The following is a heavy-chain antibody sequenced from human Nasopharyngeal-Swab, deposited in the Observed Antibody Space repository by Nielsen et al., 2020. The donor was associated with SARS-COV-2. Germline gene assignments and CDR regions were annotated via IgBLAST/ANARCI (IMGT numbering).Heavy chain of an antibody. CDR2: IYYSGST. Sequence: SETLSLTCAVYGGSISSYYWSWIRQPPGKGLEWIGYIYYSGSTNYNPSLKSRVTISVDTSKNQFSLKLSSVTAADTAVYYCARAKEWLYYMDVWGKGTTVTVSS. CDR1: GGSISSYY. D-gene: IGHD3-3*01. CDR3: ARAKEWLYYMDV. V-gene: IGHV4-59*01. J-gene: IGHJ6*03.